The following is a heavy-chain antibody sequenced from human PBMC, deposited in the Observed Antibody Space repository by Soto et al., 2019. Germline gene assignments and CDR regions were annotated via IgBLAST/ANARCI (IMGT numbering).Heavy chain of an antibody. CDR3: XXXXXXXYFDF. CDR1: GDSISNSNYY. J-gene: IGHJ4*02. CDR2: IYYRGSI. Sequence: QLQLQESGPTLVRPSETLSLTCTVSGDSISNSNYYWGWIRQPPGKGLEWIGTIYYRGSIYYNPSXXXXXXXXXXXXXXXXXXXXXXXXXXXXXXXXXXXXXXXXYFDFWGQGTLVTVSS. V-gene: IGHV4-39*01.